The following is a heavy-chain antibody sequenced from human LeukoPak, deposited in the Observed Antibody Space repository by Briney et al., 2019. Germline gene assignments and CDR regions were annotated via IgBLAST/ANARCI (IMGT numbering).Heavy chain of an antibody. D-gene: IGHD4-11*01. V-gene: IGHV4-30-4*08. CDR1: GGSISSRDYF. J-gene: IGHJ5*02. CDR2: IYYSGTT. Sequence: SQTLSLTCTVSGGSISSRDYFWSWIRQPPGKGPEWIGYIYYSGTTYYNPSLKSRVTTSVDTSKDQFSLKLTSVTAADTAVYYCARAPLTTEGANWFDPWGQGALVTVSS. CDR3: ARAPLTTEGANWFDP.